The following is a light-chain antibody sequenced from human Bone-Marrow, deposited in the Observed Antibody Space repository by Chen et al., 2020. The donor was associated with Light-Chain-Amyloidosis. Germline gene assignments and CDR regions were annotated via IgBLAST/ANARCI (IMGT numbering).Light chain of an antibody. CDR3: SSYTSSSRV. J-gene: IGLJ1*01. V-gene: IGLV2-14*01. CDR2: DVS. CDR1: SSDVGGYNC. Sequence: QSALTQPASVSGSPGQSITISCTGTSSDVGGYNCVSWYQQHPGKAPKLMIYDVSNRPSGVSNRFSGSKSGKTASRTISGLQAEDEADYYCSSYTSSSRVFGTGTKVTVL.